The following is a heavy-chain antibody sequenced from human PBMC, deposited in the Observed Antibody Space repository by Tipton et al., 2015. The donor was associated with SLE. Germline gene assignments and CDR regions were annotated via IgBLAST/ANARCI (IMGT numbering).Heavy chain of an antibody. D-gene: IGHD2-2*03. Sequence: TLSLTCAVSGYSISSGYYWGWIRQPPAKGVEWIGSIYHSGCTDYNPSLKSRVTMSVDTAQHQFSLKLSSVPAADTAVYYCARDWGGYCSSTSCLGGVDYWGQRTLVTVSS. CDR1: GYSISSGYY. CDR3: ARDWGGYCSSTSCLGGVDY. J-gene: IGHJ4*02. V-gene: IGHV4-38-2*02. CDR2: IYHSGCT.